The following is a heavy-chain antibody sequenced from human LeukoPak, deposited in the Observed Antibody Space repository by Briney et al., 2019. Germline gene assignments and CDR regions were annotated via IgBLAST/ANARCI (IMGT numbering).Heavy chain of an antibody. Sequence: ASVKVSCKASGYTFTSYYMHWVRQAPGQGLEWMGIINPSGGSTSYAQKFQGRVTMTRDTSESTAYMELSSLRSEDTAMYFCARGPALHKNWVGGRWFDPWGQGTLVTVSS. CDR3: ARGPALHKNWVGGRWFDP. CDR2: INPSGGST. D-gene: IGHD3-16*01. V-gene: IGHV1-46*01. CDR1: GYTFTSYY. J-gene: IGHJ5*02.